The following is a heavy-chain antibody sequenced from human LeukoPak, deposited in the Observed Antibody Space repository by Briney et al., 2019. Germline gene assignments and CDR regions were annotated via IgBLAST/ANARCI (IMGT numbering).Heavy chain of an antibody. Sequence: GEPLKISCKGSGYSFTSDWIGWVRQMPGKGLEWMGIIYPGDSDTRYSPSFQGQVTISTDKSISTAYLQWSSLKASDTAMYSCARNDAVTTSAFDIWGKGTMVTVSS. CDR1: GYSFTSDW. CDR3: ARNDAVTTSAFDI. D-gene: IGHD4-11*01. J-gene: IGHJ3*02. V-gene: IGHV5-51*01. CDR2: IYPGDSDT.